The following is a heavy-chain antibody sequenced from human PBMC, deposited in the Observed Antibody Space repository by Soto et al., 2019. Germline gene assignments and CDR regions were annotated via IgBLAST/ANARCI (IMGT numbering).Heavy chain of an antibody. CDR3: AADATAWQQMVPSDY. CDR1: GFTFTSSA. Sequence: GASVKVSCKASGFTFTSSAFQWVRQARGQRLEWIGWIAVGSGYTNYAQRFQDRVTLTRDMSTATTYMELSRLTSEDTAIYYCAADATAWQQMVPSDYWGQVTLVTVSS. V-gene: IGHV1-58*01. J-gene: IGHJ4*02. D-gene: IGHD2-8*01. CDR2: IAVGSGYT.